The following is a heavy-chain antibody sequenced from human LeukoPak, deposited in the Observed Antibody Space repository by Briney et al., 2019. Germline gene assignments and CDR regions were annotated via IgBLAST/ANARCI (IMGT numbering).Heavy chain of an antibody. D-gene: IGHD3-10*01. CDR3: ARPAMVRGVSNWFDP. CDR1: GGSISSSSYY. CDR2: IYHSGST. V-gene: IGHV4-39*07. Sequence: SETLSLTCTVSGGSISSSSYYWGWIRQPPGKGLEWIGSIYHSGSTYYNLSLKSRVTISVDTSKNQFSLKLSSVTAADTAVYYCARPAMVRGVSNWFDPWGQGTLVTVSS. J-gene: IGHJ5*02.